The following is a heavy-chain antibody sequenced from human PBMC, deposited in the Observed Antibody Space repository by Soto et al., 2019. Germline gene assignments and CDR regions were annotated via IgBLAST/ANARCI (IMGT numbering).Heavy chain of an antibody. CDR3: ARGANCSSTSCYANPPAQPIDY. J-gene: IGHJ4*02. Sequence: GASVNVSCKASGYTFTSYDINWVRQATGQGLEWMGWMNPNSGNTGYAQKFQGRVTMTRNTSISTAYMELSSLRSEDTAVYYCARGANCSSTSCYANPPAQPIDYWGQGTLVTVS. V-gene: IGHV1-8*01. CDR1: GYTFTSYD. CDR2: MNPNSGNT. D-gene: IGHD2-2*01.